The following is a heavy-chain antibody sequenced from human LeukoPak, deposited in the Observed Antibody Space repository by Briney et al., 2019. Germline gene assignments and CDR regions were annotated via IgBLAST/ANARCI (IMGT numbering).Heavy chain of an antibody. Sequence: ASVKVSCKASGYTFTSYGISWVRQAPGQGLEWMGMMNPSGGTTSYAQKFQDRVTMTSDTSTNTVHMELTSLRSEDTAMYYCARGGVRDSSGWSNWYLDLWGRGTLVTVSS. CDR3: ARGGVRDSSGWSNWYLDL. CDR2: MNPSGGTT. J-gene: IGHJ2*01. CDR1: GYTFTSYG. D-gene: IGHD3-22*01. V-gene: IGHV1-46*01.